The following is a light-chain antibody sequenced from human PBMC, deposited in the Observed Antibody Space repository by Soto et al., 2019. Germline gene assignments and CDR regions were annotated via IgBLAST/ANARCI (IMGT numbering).Light chain of an antibody. V-gene: IGKV3-20*01. CDR1: QGASTNF. CDR2: GTS. CDR3: HKHGDTPPVT. Sequence: EIVLPQSPGTLALSPGERANLSCRASQGASTNFFAWYQQHPGQPTRLLIYGTSTRATGIPDRFSGSVYGRDFTLNDSRLEPWELAVYYGHKHGDTPPVTFGGGTKVEIK. J-gene: IGKJ4*01.